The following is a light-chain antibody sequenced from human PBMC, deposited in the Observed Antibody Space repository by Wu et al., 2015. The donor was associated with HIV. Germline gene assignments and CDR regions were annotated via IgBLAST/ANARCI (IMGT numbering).Light chain of an antibody. CDR1: QSVGSY. Sequence: EIVLTQSPATLSLSPGERATLSCRASQSVGSYLAWYQKKPGQAPRLLIYGSSIRATGIPDRFSGSVSGTDFSLTISRLEPEDFAVYYCQRYGSSSYTFGQGTKVETK. J-gene: IGKJ2*01. V-gene: IGKV3-20*01. CDR3: QRYGSSSYT. CDR2: GSS.